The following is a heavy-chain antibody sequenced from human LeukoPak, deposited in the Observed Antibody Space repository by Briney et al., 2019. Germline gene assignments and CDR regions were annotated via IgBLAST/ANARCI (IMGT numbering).Heavy chain of an antibody. D-gene: IGHD5-24*01. CDR2: INHSGST. CDR1: GGSFSGYY. J-gene: IGHJ4*02. Sequence: SETLSLTCAVYGGSFSGYYWSWIRQPPGKGLEWIGEINHSGSTNYNPSLKSRVTIPVDTSKNQFSLKLSSVTAADTAVYYCARDGDGYNVDYWGQGTLVTVSS. CDR3: ARDGDGYNVDY. V-gene: IGHV4-34*01.